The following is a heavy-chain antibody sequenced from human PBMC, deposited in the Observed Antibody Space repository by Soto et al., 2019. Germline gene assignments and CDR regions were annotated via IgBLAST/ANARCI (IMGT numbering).Heavy chain of an antibody. V-gene: IGHV4-39*01. D-gene: IGHD6-19*01. Sequence: PSETLSLTCTVSGGSISSRSYYWGWIRQPPGKGLEWIGSIYYSGSTYYNPSLKSRVTISVDTSKNQFSLKLSSVTAADTAVYYCATLGLGDIAVAESAFDPWGQGTLVTVSS. J-gene: IGHJ5*02. CDR2: IYYSGST. CDR1: GGSISSRSYY. CDR3: ATLGLGDIAVAESAFDP.